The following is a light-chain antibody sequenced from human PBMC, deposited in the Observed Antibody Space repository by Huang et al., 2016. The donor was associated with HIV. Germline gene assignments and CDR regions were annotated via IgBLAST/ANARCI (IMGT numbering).Light chain of an antibody. Sequence: DIVMTQSPLSLPVTPGEPASISCRSSQSLLHSNGYNYLNWYLQKPGQSPQLLVSLGSNRASGVPDRCSGSGSGTDVTLKISRVEAEDVGLYYCMQALQTPWTFGQGTKVEIK. CDR1: QSLLHSNGYNY. CDR3: MQALQTPWT. V-gene: IGKV2-28*01. J-gene: IGKJ1*01. CDR2: LGS.